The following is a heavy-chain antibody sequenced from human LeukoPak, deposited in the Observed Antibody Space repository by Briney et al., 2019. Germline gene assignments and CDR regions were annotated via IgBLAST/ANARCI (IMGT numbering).Heavy chain of an antibody. Sequence: GGTLCCNYAASGFTISSISMNWVRQAPGKGLEWVSSISSSSSYIYYADSVKGRFTISRDNAKNSLYLQMNSLRAADTSVYYGAREGSDYGGLDASGHGNTVTVSS. CDR1: GFTISSIS. V-gene: IGHV3-21*01. CDR2: ISSSSSYI. J-gene: IGHJ6*02. CDR3: AREGSDYGGLDA. D-gene: IGHD4-17*01.